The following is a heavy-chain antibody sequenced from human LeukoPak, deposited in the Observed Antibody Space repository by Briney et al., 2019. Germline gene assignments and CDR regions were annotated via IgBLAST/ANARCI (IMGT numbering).Heavy chain of an antibody. CDR1: GFTFSSYG. J-gene: IGHJ5*02. V-gene: IGHV3-30*02. CDR2: IRYDGSEK. CDR3: ARSSFWFDP. Sequence: GGSLRLSCAASGFTFSSYGMHWVRQAPGKGLEWVTFIRYDGSEKYYVDSVKGRFTISRDNAKNSLYLQMNSLRAEDTAVYYCARSSFWFDPWGQGTLVTVSS. D-gene: IGHD6-13*01.